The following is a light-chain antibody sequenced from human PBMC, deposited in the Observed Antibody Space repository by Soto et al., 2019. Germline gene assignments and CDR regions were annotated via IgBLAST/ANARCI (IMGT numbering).Light chain of an antibody. Sequence: AIQMTQSPSSLSASVGDRVTVTCRASQGIRNDLGWYQQKPGKAPKLLIYAASSLQSGVPSRFSGSGSGTEFTLTISSLQPDDFAAYYCQQSDTYSRTFGQGTKVDIK. V-gene: IGKV1-6*01. CDR2: AAS. J-gene: IGKJ1*01. CDR3: QQSDTYSRT. CDR1: QGIRND.